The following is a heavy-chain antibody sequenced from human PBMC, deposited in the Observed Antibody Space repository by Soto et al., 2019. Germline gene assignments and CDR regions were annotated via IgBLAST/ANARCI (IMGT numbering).Heavy chain of an antibody. CDR3: GRWIQGSHAFDI. CDR1: PTSVSSNSAA. CDR2: TYYRSKWHN. Sequence: PSQTLSLTYAISPTSVSSNSAALNWIRQSPSTGLEWLGRTYYRSKWHNDYSVCVKSRITINPDTPKNQFSLQLNSVTPEDTAVYYCGRWIQGSHAFDIWGPGTMVTVSS. D-gene: IGHD5-18*01. J-gene: IGHJ3*02. V-gene: IGHV6-1*01.